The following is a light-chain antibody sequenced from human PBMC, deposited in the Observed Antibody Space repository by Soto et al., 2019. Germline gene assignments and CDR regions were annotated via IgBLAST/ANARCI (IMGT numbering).Light chain of an antibody. CDR2: GAS. Sequence: EIVMTQAPATLSVSPGERATRSCRASQRISNNLAWYQQKAGQAPRLLIYGASTRATGIPARFSGSGSETEFTLTISSLQSEDFAVYYCQQYHNWPPYTVGQATKLEI. J-gene: IGKJ2*01. V-gene: IGKV3-15*01. CDR1: QRISNN. CDR3: QQYHNWPPYT.